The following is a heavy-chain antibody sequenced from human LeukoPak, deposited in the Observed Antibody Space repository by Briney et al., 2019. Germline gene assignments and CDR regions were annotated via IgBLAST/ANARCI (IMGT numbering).Heavy chain of an antibody. D-gene: IGHD6-6*01. CDR3: AREPGLSSSPGVDY. J-gene: IGHJ4*02. CDR1: GFTFSSYS. CDR2: ISSSSSTI. V-gene: IGHV3-48*01. Sequence: GGSLRLSCAASGFTFSSYSMNWVRQAPGKGLEWVSYISSSSSTIYYADSVKGRFTISRDNAKNSLYLQMNSLRAEDTAVYYCAREPGLSSSPGVDYWGQGTLVTVSS.